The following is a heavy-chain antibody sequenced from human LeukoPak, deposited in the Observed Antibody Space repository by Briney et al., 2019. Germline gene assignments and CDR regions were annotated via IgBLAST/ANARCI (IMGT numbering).Heavy chain of an antibody. CDR1: GGTFSSYA. CDR3: AMAKGYYDSSGYGMDV. V-gene: IGHV1-69*04. D-gene: IGHD3-22*01. J-gene: IGHJ6*02. Sequence: SVKVSCKASGGTFSSYAISWVRQAPGQGLEWMGRIIPILGIANYAQKFQGRVTITADKSTSTAYMELCSLRSEDTAVYYCAMAKGYYDSSGYGMDVWAKGPRSPSP. CDR2: IIPILGIA.